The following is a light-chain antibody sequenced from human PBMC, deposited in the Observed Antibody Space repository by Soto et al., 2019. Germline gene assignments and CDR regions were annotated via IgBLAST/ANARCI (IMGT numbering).Light chain of an antibody. Sequence: DIKMSQSLSALSGCVGDRVTITCRASQTISSWLAWYQQKPGKAPKLLIYKASTLKSGVPSRFSGSGSGTEFTPTISSLQPDDFATYYCQHYNSYSEAFAQGTKVDIK. V-gene: IGKV1-5*03. J-gene: IGKJ1*01. CDR2: KAS. CDR3: QHYNSYSEA. CDR1: QTISSW.